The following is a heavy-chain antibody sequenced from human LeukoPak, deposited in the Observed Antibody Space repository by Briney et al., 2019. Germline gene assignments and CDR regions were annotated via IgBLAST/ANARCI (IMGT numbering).Heavy chain of an antibody. V-gene: IGHV1-2*02. J-gene: IGHJ4*02. Sequence: GASVKVSCKASGYTFTSYAIHWVRQAPGQGLEWMGWITPSGGTNYPQKFQGRVAITWDTSITTAYMDLSRLTSDDTPVYYCARDRYGDGFAHLDYWGQGALVTVSS. CDR3: ARDRYGDGFAHLDY. CDR1: GYTFTSYA. D-gene: IGHD5-24*01. CDR2: ITPSGGT.